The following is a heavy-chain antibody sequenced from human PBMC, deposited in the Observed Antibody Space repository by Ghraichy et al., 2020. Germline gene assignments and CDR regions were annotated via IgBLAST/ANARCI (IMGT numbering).Heavy chain of an antibody. CDR3: ARIKLGTSGWYGVGSFDY. D-gene: IGHD6-19*01. J-gene: IGHJ4*02. CDR1: GGSISSYY. V-gene: IGHV4-59*08. CDR2: IYYSGST. Sequence: SQTLSLTCTVSGGSISSYYWSWIRQPPWKGLELIGYIYYSGSTNYNPSLKTRVTISVDTSKNQFSLKLNSVTAADTAVYYCARIKLGTSGWYGVGSFDYWGQGILVTVSS.